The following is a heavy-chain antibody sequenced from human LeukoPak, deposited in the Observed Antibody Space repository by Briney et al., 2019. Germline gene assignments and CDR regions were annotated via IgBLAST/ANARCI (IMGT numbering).Heavy chain of an antibody. D-gene: IGHD1-14*01. CDR3: ARGRIPIG. Sequence: SETLSLTCAVYGGSFSGYNWSWIRQPPGKGLEWIWEINHSGSTNYNPSLKSRVTISVDTSKNQFSLKLSSVTAADTAVYYCARGRIPIGWGQRTLVTASS. J-gene: IGHJ4*02. CDR1: GGSFSGYN. V-gene: IGHV4-34*01. CDR2: INHSGST.